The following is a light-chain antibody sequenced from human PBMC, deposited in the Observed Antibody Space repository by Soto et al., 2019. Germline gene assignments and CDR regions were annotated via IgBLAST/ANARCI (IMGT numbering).Light chain of an antibody. CDR3: QQYNSYSET. CDR1: QSISSW. J-gene: IGKJ1*01. V-gene: IGKV1-5*01. Sequence: DIQMTQSPSTLSASVGDRVTITCRASQSISSWLAWYQQKPGKAPKLLIYDASSLERGVPSRFSGSGSGTEFTLTISSLQPDDFATYYCQQYNSYSETFGHGTKVEIK. CDR2: DAS.